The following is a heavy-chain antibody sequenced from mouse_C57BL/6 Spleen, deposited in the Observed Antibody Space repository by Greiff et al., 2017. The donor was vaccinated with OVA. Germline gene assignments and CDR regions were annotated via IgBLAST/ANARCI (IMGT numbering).Heavy chain of an antibody. Sequence: EVKVVESGGGLVQPGGSLKLSCAASGFTFSDYYMYWVRQTPEKRLEWVAYISNGGGSTYYPDTVKGRFTISRDNAKNTLYLQMSRLKSEDTAMYYCARQYDYVFDVWGTGTTVTVSS. V-gene: IGHV5-12*01. D-gene: IGHD2-4*01. CDR1: GFTFSDYY. CDR2: ISNGGGST. J-gene: IGHJ1*03. CDR3: ARQYDYVFDV.